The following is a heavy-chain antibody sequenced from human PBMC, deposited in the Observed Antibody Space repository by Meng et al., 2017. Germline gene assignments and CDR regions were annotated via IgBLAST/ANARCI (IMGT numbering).Heavy chain of an antibody. CDR2: IIPIFGTA. CDR3: ARNLLHCSGGSCYSQPDAFDI. D-gene: IGHD2-15*01. V-gene: IGHV1-69*05. J-gene: IGHJ3*02. CDR1: GGTFSSYA. Sequence: SVKVSCKASGGTFSSYAISWVRQAPGQGLEWMGGIIPIFGTANYAQKFQGRVTITTDESTSTAYMELSSLRSEDTAVYYCARNLLHCSGGSCYSQPDAFDIWGQGTMVTGSS.